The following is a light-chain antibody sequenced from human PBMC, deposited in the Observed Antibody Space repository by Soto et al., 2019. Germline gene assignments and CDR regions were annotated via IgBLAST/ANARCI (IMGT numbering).Light chain of an antibody. CDR2: DAS. CDR1: QSVSSY. J-gene: IGKJ1*01. V-gene: IGKV3-11*01. CDR3: QQRRYWPVT. Sequence: EIVLTQSPAILSMSPGERATLSCRASQSVSSYFAWYQQKPGLAPRLLIYDASNRATGVPARFSGSGSGTDFTLTISSLEPEDFAVYYCQQRRYWPVTFGQGTKVEIK.